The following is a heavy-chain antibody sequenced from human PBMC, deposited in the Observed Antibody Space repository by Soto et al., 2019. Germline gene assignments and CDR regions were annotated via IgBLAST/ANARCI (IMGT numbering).Heavy chain of an antibody. CDR1: GYTFTAYY. V-gene: IGHV1-2*02. D-gene: IGHD3-10*01. CDR3: ARSSGSYSKWFDS. J-gene: IGHJ5*01. CDR2: TSPRTGGA. Sequence: GASVKVSCITYGYTFTAYYMHRLRQAPGHGLEWLGWTSPRTGGAKYSHKFQGRVSMTRNTSITTAYMELTGLSTDDTAVYYCARSSGSYSKWFDSWGQGTLVTVSS.